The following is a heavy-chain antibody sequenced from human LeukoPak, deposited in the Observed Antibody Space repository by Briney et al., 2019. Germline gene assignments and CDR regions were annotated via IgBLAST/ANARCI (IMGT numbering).Heavy chain of an antibody. V-gene: IGHV3-7*01. CDR2: IKQDGSQK. D-gene: IGHD2-21*01. CDR1: GFTFSSYR. CDR3: ARHGIGPYYYMDV. Sequence: GGSLRLSCAASGFTFSSYRMSWVRQPPGKGLEWVANIKQDGSQKWYVDSVKGRFTISRDNAKNSLYLQMNSLRAEDTAVYYCARHGIGPYYYMDVWGKGTTVTISS. J-gene: IGHJ6*03.